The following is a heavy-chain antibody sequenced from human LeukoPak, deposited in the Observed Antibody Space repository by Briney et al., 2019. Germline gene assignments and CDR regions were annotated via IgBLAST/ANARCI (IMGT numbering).Heavy chain of an antibody. CDR1: GFTFRTYA. J-gene: IGHJ4*02. D-gene: IGHD2-21*01. CDR2: ISGSGGTT. V-gene: IGHV3-23*01. CDR3: AKVPIPLLWGGGRVDY. Sequence: GGSLRLSCAASGFTFRTYAMSWVRQAPGKGLEWVSAISGSGGTTYYADSVKGRFTISRDNSKNMLYLQMNSLRAEDTAVYYCAKVPIPLLWGGGRVDYWGQGTLVTVSS.